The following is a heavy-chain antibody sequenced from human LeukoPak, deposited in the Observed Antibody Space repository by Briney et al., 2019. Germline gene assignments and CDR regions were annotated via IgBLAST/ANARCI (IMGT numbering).Heavy chain of an antibody. CDR1: GGSFSGYY. V-gene: IGHV4-34*01. CDR2: INHSGST. Sequence: SETLSLTCAVYGGSFSGYYWSWVRQPPGKGLEGIGEINHSGSTNYNPSLKSRVTISVDTSKNQFSLKLSSVTAADTAVYYCAVDSSGYYLTGIDYWGQGTLVTVSS. D-gene: IGHD3-22*01. CDR3: AVDSSGYYLTGIDY. J-gene: IGHJ4*02.